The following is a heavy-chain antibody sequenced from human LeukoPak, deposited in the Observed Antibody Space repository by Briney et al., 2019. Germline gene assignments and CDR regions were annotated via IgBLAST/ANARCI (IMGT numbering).Heavy chain of an antibody. CDR1: GYIFADYY. D-gene: IGHD3-22*01. Sequence: ASVKVSCTASGYIFADYYIHWVRQAPGQGLEWMGWINPNSGGKKYAQKFQGRVTMTRDTSINTAYMELNGLRSDDTAVYYCARDPKNFYDSRFDYYYMDVWGKGTTVTISS. J-gene: IGHJ6*03. V-gene: IGHV1-2*02. CDR2: INPNSGGK. CDR3: ARDPKNFYDSRFDYYYMDV.